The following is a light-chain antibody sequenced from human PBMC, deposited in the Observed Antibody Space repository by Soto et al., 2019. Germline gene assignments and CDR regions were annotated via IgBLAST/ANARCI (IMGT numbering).Light chain of an antibody. Sequence: DIQMTQFPLSLSASVGDRVTITCRASQTIRSHLNWYQQKPGEAPKIVIYATSTLQSGVPSRFNVSVSGTDFTLTISSLQPEDFATYYCQQTYRTPLTFGGGTKVEIK. J-gene: IGKJ4*01. CDR1: QTIRSH. CDR2: ATS. CDR3: QQTYRTPLT. V-gene: IGKV1-39*01.